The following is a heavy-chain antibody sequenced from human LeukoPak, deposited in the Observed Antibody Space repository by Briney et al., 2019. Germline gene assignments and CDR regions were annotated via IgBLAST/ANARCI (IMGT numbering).Heavy chain of an antibody. D-gene: IGHD6-6*01. CDR3: ARGGAARLHFQN. J-gene: IGHJ1*01. Sequence: SETLSLTCTVSGGSISTYYWNWIRQPPGKGLEWIGYVYHSGSTNYNPPLQSRVTISVDTSKNQFSLNLNSVTAADTAVYYCARGGAARLHFQNWGQGTLVTVSS. CDR1: GGSISTYY. V-gene: IGHV4-59*01. CDR2: VYHSGST.